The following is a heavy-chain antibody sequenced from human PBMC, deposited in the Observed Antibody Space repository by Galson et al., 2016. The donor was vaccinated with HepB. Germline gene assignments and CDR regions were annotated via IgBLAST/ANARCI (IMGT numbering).Heavy chain of an antibody. CDR2: TSNDGRNI. D-gene: IGHD3-10*01. V-gene: IGHV3-30*03. Sequence: LRLSCAVSGFTFSNYGFHWVRRAPGKGLDWVGVTSNDGRNIYYADSVRGRFSISRDNSKNTLYLEMNGLRAEDTALYYCARLHGYGSYRDYGIDVGGKGTMVTVSS. CDR1: GFTFSNYG. J-gene: IGHJ6*04. CDR3: ARLHGYGSYRDYGIDV.